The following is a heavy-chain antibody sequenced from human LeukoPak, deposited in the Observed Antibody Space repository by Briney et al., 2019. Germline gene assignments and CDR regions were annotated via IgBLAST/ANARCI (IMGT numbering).Heavy chain of an antibody. CDR3: ARGDCSGGSCYSGY. D-gene: IGHD2-15*01. J-gene: IGHJ4*02. CDR1: GGSFSGYY. Sequence: PSETLSLTCAVYGGSFSGYYWSWIRQPPGKGLEWIGEINHSGSTNYNPSLKSRVTISVDTSKNQFSLKLSSVTAADTAVYYCARGDCSGGSCYSGYWGQGTLVTVSS. CDR2: INHSGST. V-gene: IGHV4-34*01.